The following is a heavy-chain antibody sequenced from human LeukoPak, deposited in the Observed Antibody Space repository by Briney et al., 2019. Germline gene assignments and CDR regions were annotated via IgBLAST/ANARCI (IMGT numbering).Heavy chain of an antibody. CDR2: ISSSSSTI. J-gene: IGHJ4*02. V-gene: IGHV3-48*01. CDR1: GFTFDDYG. CDR3: ARGRSAFDY. Sequence: GGSLRLSCAASGFTFDDYGMNWVRQAPGKGLEWVSYISSSSSTIYYADSVKGRFTISRHNAKNSLYLQINSLRAEETAVYYCARGRSAFDYWGQGTLVTVSS.